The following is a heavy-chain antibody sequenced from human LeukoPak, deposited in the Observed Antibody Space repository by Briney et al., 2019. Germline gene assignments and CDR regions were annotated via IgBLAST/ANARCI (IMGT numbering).Heavy chain of an antibody. V-gene: IGHV3-23*01. Sequence: GGSLRLSCAASGFTFSSYGMRWVRQAPGKGLEWVSAISGSGGSTYYADSVKGRFTISRDNSKKTLYLQMNSLRAEDTAVYYCAKEMGFKIREVMLGFFDYWGQGTLVTVSS. CDR1: GFTFSSYG. J-gene: IGHJ4*02. CDR2: ISGSGGST. CDR3: AKEMGFKIREVMLGFFDY. D-gene: IGHD3-10*01.